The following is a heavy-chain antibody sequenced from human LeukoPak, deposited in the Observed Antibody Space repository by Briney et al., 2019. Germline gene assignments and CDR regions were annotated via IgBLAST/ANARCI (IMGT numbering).Heavy chain of an antibody. CDR3: ARDRISINALDM. D-gene: IGHD1-14*01. CDR2: ISNSGST. CDR1: GGPITSHY. V-gene: IGHV4-59*11. Sequence: PSETLSLTCTVSGGPITSHYWTWIRQSPVKGLEWIGDISNSGSTSYNPSLKSRVTISIDTSKSQFSLKLSSVTAADTAVYYCARDRISINALDMWGQGTMVTVSS. J-gene: IGHJ3*02.